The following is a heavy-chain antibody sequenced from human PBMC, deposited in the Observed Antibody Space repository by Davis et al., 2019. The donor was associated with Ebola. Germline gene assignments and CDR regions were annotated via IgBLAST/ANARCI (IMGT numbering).Heavy chain of an antibody. V-gene: IGHV3-49*04. D-gene: IGHD5-18*01. CDR2: IRSKTYGGTT. CDR1: GFTFRDYG. CDR3: VGPWLTNDVDV. Sequence: PGGSLRLSCTTSGFTFRDYGLTWVRQAPGKGLEWIAFIRSKTYGGTTEYAASVRGRFTISRDDSKSIGYLQMDSLKIEDTAVYYCVGPWLTNDVDVWGQGTTVAVSS. J-gene: IGHJ6*02.